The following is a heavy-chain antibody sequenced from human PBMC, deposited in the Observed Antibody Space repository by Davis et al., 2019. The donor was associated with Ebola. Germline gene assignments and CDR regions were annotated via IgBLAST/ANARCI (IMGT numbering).Heavy chain of an antibody. Sequence: GGSLRLSCAASGFTFSSYSMNWVRQAPGRGLEWVAFISWDGSQSSYADSVKGRFTISKDISKNTLDLQMNSLRPEDTAVYYCARGWLQIVTAFDFWGQGTTVTVSS. CDR2: ISWDGSQS. J-gene: IGHJ3*01. V-gene: IGHV3-30*03. CDR3: ARGWLQIVTAFDF. D-gene: IGHD5-24*01. CDR1: GFTFSSYS.